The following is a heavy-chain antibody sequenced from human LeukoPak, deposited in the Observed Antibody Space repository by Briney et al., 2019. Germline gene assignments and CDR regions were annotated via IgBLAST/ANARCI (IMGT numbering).Heavy chain of an antibody. J-gene: IGHJ4*02. D-gene: IGHD3-22*01. CDR1: GGSFSGYY. V-gene: IGHV4-59*10. Sequence: SGTLSLTCAVYGGSFSGYYWSWIRQPPGKGLEWIGRMSTSGNTDYNPSLKSRVTMSLDTSKKQFSLKLRSVTAADTAMYYCASDSFYDSGGYFYYWGQGTLVTVSS. CDR2: MSTSGNT. CDR3: ASDSFYDSGGYFYY.